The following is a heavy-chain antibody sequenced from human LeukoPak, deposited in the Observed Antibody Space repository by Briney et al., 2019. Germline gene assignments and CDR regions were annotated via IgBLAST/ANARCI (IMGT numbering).Heavy chain of an antibody. D-gene: IGHD4-17*01. CDR3: ASRSGGDYPYFDY. Sequence: GGSLRLSCAASGFTFSSYAMSWVRQAPGKGLEWVSAISGDGNTYYADSVKGRFTISRDISKNTLYLQMNSLRAEDTALYYCASRSGGDYPYFDYWGQGTLVTVSS. CDR2: ISGDGNT. CDR1: GFTFSSYA. V-gene: IGHV3-23*01. J-gene: IGHJ4*02.